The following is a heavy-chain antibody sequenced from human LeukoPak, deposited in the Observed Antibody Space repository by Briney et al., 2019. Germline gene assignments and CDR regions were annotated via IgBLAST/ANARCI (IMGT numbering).Heavy chain of an antibody. D-gene: IGHD5-18*01. CDR2: IYYSGST. CDR1: GGSISSSSYY. Sequence: PSETLSLTCTVSGGSISSSSYYWGWIRQPPGKGLEWIGSIYYSGSTYYNPSLKSRVTISVDTSKSQFSLKLSSVTAADTAVYYCARDRRGYSFNWFDPWGQGTLVTVSS. CDR3: ARDRRGYSFNWFDP. J-gene: IGHJ5*02. V-gene: IGHV4-39*07.